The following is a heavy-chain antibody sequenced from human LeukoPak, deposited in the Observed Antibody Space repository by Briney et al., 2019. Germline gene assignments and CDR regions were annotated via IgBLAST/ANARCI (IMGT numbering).Heavy chain of an antibody. V-gene: IGHV4-59*01. Sequence: SETLSLTCTVSGGSISSYYWSWIRQPPGKGLEWIGYIYYSGSTNYNPSLKSRVTISVDTSKNQFSLKLSPVTAADTAVYYCARDVFPVAGTEISDAFDIWGQGTMVTVSS. CDR2: IYYSGST. D-gene: IGHD6-19*01. CDR1: GGSISSYY. CDR3: ARDVFPVAGTEISDAFDI. J-gene: IGHJ3*02.